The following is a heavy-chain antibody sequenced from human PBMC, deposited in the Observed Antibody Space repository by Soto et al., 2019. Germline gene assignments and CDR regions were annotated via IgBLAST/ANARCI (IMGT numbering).Heavy chain of an antibody. CDR1: GFTVSSDY. CDR2: ISWDGGST. Sequence: PGGSLRLSCAASGFTVSSDYMSWVRQAPGKGLEWVSLISWDGGSTYYADSVKDRFTISRDNSKNSLYLQMNSLRTEDTALYYCAKDGAPCLSNQPGKFYYYCMDVWGQGTTVTLSS. D-gene: IGHD2-2*01. J-gene: IGHJ6*02. CDR3: AKDGAPCLSNQPGKFYYYCMDV. V-gene: IGHV3-43*01.